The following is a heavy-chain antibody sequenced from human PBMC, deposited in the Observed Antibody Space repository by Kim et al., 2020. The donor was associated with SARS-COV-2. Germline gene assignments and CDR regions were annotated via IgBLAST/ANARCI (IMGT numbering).Heavy chain of an antibody. Sequence: YGPSFQGQVTISADRSINTAYLQWRSLKASDTAKYYCAREDVPGTNNCDFWGQGTLVTVSS. V-gene: IGHV5-51*01. CDR3: AREDVPGTNNCDF. D-gene: IGHD3-10*02. J-gene: IGHJ4*02.